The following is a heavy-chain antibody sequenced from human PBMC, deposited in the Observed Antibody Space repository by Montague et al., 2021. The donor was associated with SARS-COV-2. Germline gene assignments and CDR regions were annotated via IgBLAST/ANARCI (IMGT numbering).Heavy chain of an antibody. J-gene: IGHJ4*02. CDR2: IYYSGST. CDR1: GGSISSYY. CDR3: ARDLPPSRPRNPV. D-gene: IGHD2/OR15-2a*01. Sequence: SETLSLTCTVSGGSISSYYWSWIRQPPGKGLEWIGYIYYSGSTNYNPSLKSRVTISVDTSKNQFSLRLSPVTAADTAVYYCARDLPPSRPRNPVWGQGTLVTVSS. V-gene: IGHV4-59*01.